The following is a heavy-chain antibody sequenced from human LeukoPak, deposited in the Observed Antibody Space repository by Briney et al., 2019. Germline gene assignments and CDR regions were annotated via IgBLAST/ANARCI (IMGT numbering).Heavy chain of an antibody. J-gene: IGHJ4*02. CDR1: GYTFTGYY. D-gene: IGHD2-15*01. CDR2: INPNSGGT. CDR3: AKDSWGGYRSGGSCYEGTSNFDY. V-gene: IGHV1-2*02. Sequence: ASVKVSCKASGYTFTGYYMHWVRQAPGQGLEWMGWINPNSGGTNYAQKFQGRVTMTRDTSISTAYMELSRLRSDDTAVYYCAKDSWGGYRSGGSCYEGTSNFDYWGQGTLVTVSS.